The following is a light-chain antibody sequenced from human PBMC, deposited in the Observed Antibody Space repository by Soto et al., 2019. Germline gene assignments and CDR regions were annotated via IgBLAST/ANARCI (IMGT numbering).Light chain of an antibody. CDR3: QQYDNLPTWT. Sequence: DIQMTQSPSTLSGSVGDRVTITCRASQTISSWLAWYQQKPGKAPKLLIYDASNLETGVPSRFSGSGSGTDFTFTISSLQPEDIATYYCQQYDNLPTWTFGQGTKV. V-gene: IGKV1-33*01. CDR2: DAS. J-gene: IGKJ1*01. CDR1: QTISSW.